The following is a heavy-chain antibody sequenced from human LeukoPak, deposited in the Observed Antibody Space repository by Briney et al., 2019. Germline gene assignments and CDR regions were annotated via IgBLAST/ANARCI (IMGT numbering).Heavy chain of an antibody. J-gene: IGHJ4*02. D-gene: IGHD3-22*01. CDR2: INHSGST. CDR1: GGSFSGYY. Sequence: SETLSLTCAVYGGSFSGYYWSWIRQPPGKGLEWIGEINHSGSTNYNPSLKSRVTISVDTSKNQFSLKLSSVTAADTAVYYCRLDSIDYYSFDYWGRGILVTVSS. V-gene: IGHV4-34*01. CDR3: RLDSIDYYSFDY.